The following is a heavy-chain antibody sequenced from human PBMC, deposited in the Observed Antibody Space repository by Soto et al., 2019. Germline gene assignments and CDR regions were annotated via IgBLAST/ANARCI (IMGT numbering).Heavy chain of an antibody. D-gene: IGHD3-10*01. CDR1: GYTFTNND. J-gene: IGHJ5*02. CDR3: ATMATFGSLKWFDP. V-gene: IGHV1-8*01. CDR2: MNPGSGDT. Sequence: ASVKVSCKASGYTFTNNDVSWVLQATGQGLEWMGWMNPGSGDTGYAQKFQGRVTMTRDISIATAYMELSSLRSDDTAIYYCATMATFGSLKWFDPWGQGTLVTVSS.